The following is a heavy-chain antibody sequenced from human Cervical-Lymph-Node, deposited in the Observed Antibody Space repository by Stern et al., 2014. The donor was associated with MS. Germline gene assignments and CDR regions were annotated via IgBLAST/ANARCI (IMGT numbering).Heavy chain of an antibody. CDR1: GYTFTSYD. CDR3: ARGYYDSSGPAGLDS. V-gene: IGHV1-8*01. D-gene: IGHD3-22*01. Sequence: QVQLVQSGAEVKKPGASVKVSCKASGYTFTSYDINWVRQATGQGFEWMGWMNPNSGQTGYGQKVQGRVTMTRKHYISTIYMEPTSLRSEDTAVYYCARGYYDSSGPAGLDSWGRGTLVTVSS. J-gene: IGHJ4*02. CDR2: MNPNSGQT.